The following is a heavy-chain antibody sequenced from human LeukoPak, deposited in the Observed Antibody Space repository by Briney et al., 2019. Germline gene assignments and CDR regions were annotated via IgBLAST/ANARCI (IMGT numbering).Heavy chain of an antibody. Sequence: GSLRLSCAASGFTVSSNYMSWVRQAPGKGLEWVSVIYSGGSTYYADSVKGRFTISRDNSKNTLYLQMNSLRAEDTAVYYCARSYGDRLPYYYGMDVWGQGTTVTVSS. J-gene: IGHJ6*02. CDR3: ARSYGDRLPYYYGMDV. V-gene: IGHV3-53*01. CDR1: GFTVSSNY. CDR2: IYSGGST. D-gene: IGHD4-17*01.